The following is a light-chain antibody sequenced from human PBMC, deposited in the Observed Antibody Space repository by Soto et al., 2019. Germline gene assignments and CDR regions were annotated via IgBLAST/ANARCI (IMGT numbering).Light chain of an antibody. J-gene: IGKJ1*01. CDR1: QRVSSY. Sequence: EIVLTQSPGTLSLSPGERATLSCRASQRVSSYLAWYQQKPGQAHRLVIYGASSRATGIPDRFSGSGSGTDFTLTISRLEPEDYALYYCQQYGSSSRTFGQGTKVEIK. V-gene: IGKV3-20*01. CDR2: GAS. CDR3: QQYGSSSRT.